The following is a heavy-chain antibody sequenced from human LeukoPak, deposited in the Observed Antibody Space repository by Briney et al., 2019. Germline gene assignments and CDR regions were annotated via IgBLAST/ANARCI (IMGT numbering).Heavy chain of an antibody. CDR3: ARDLNPNDYGDYALGN. Sequence: PSETLSLTCTVSGGSISSSSYYWGWIRQPPGKGLEWIGSIYYSGSTYYNPSLKSRVTISVDTSKNQFSLKLSSVTAADTAVYYCARDLNPNDYGDYALGNWGQGTLVTVSS. CDR2: IYYSGST. D-gene: IGHD4-17*01. CDR1: GGSISSSSYY. J-gene: IGHJ4*02. V-gene: IGHV4-39*07.